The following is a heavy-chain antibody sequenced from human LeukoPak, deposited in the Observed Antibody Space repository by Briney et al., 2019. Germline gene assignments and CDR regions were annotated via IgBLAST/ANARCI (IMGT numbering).Heavy chain of an antibody. Sequence: ASVKVSCKASGYTFTSYGISWVRQAPGQGLEWMGWISAYNGNTNYAQKLQGRATMTTDTSTSTAYMELRSLRSDDTAVYYCARGSFPSDDILTGPFDNWGQGTLVTVSS. D-gene: IGHD3-9*01. J-gene: IGHJ4*02. CDR3: ARGSFPSDDILTGPFDN. V-gene: IGHV1-18*01. CDR1: GYTFTSYG. CDR2: ISAYNGNT.